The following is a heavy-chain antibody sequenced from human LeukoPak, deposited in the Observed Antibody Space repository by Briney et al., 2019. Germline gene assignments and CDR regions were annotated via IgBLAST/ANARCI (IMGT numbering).Heavy chain of an antibody. CDR2: ISSSSSYI. J-gene: IGHJ4*02. Sequence: GGSLRLSCAASGFTFSSYSMNWVRQAPGKGLEWVSSISSSSSYIYYADSAKGRFTISRDNVKNSLYLQMNSLRAEDTAVYYCARDYGGNSAFDYWGQGTLVTVSS. CDR1: GFTFSSYS. V-gene: IGHV3-21*01. D-gene: IGHD4-23*01. CDR3: ARDYGGNSAFDY.